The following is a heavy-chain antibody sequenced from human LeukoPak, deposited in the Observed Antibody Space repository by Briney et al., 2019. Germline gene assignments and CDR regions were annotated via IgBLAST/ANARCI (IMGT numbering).Heavy chain of an antibody. Sequence: SETLSLTCTVSGGSISSSYWNWIRQPPGKGLEWIGYIYYSGSTKYNPSLKSRVSISVDTSKNQFSLKLSSVTAADTGVYYCANSKTNGDSSGWYAWSDPWGQGTLVTVSS. CDR3: ANSKTNGDSSGWYAWSDP. V-gene: IGHV4-59*01. J-gene: IGHJ5*02. CDR2: IYYSGST. D-gene: IGHD6-19*01. CDR1: GGSISSSY.